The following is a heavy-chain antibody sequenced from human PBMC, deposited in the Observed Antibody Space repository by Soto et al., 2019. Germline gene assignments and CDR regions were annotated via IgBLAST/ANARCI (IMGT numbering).Heavy chain of an antibody. CDR3: ARHPGRWFGELYKTDDAFDI. CDR2: IYPGDSDT. D-gene: IGHD3-10*01. CDR1: GYSFTSYW. Sequence: GESLKISCKGSGYSFTSYWIGWVRQMTGKGLEWMGIIYPGDSDTRYSPSFQGQVTISADKSISTAYLQWSSLKASDTAMYYCARHPGRWFGELYKTDDAFDICGQGTMVTVSS. J-gene: IGHJ3*02. V-gene: IGHV5-51*01.